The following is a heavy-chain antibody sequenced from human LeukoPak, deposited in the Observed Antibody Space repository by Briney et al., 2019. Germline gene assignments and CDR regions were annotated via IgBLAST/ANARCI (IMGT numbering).Heavy chain of an antibody. V-gene: IGHV1-2*02. CDR3: ARAGGYYYGSSGYHDY. CDR2: INPHSGGT. CDR1: GYTFTGYY. D-gene: IGHD3-22*01. J-gene: IGHJ4*02. Sequence: GASVKVSCKASGYTFTGYYIHWVRQAPGQGLEWMGWINPHSGGTNYTQKFQGRVTMTRDTSISTAYMELSRLRSDDTAVYYCARAGGYYYGSSGYHDYWGQGTLVTVSS.